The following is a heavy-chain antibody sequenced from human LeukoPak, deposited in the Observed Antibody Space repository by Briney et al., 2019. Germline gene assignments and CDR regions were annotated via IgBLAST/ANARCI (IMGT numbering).Heavy chain of an antibody. D-gene: IGHD3-10*01. J-gene: IGHJ6*02. Sequence: ASVKVSCKASGYTFTSYDINWVRQATGQGLEWMGWMNSNSGNTGYAQKFQGRVTMTRNTSISTAYMELSSLRSEDTAVYYCAREWGVSHYYYGMDVWGQGTTVTVSS. CDR2: MNSNSGNT. CDR3: AREWGVSHYYYGMDV. V-gene: IGHV1-8*01. CDR1: GYTFTSYD.